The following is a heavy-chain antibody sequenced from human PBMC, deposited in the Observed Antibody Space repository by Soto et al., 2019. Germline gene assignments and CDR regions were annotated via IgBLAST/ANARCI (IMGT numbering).Heavy chain of an antibody. CDR2: ISSSSSTI. CDR3: AREYDILNWFDP. V-gene: IGHV3-48*01. CDR1: GFTFSSYS. Sequence: EVQLVESGGGLVQPGGSLRLSCAASGFTFSSYSMNWVRQAPGKGLEWVSYISSSSSTIYYADSVKGRFTISRDNAKNALDQQMNSLRAEDTAVYYCAREYDILNWFDPWGQGTLVTVSS. J-gene: IGHJ5*02. D-gene: IGHD3-9*01.